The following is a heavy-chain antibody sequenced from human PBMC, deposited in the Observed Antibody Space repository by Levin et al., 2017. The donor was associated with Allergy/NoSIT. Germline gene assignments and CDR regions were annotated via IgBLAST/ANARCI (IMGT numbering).Heavy chain of an antibody. CDR3: VREGGGSSSFVRLVSEYYFDQ. J-gene: IGHJ4*02. V-gene: IGHV3-49*03. CDR1: GFTFADYT. CDR2: IRSKAYGETT. D-gene: IGHD6-6*01. Sequence: SCRTSGFTFADYTMSWFRQAPEKGLEWVGFIRSKAYGETTQYAASVKGRFTISRDDSKSVAYLHMNSLKTADTAVYYCVREGGGSSSFVRLVSEYYFDQWGQGTLVTVSS.